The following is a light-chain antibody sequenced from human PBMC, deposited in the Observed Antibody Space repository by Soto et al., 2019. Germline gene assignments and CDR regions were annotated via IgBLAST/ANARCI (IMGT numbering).Light chain of an antibody. CDR1: SSDVGGYNY. Sequence: QSALTQPPSASGSPGQSVTISCTGTSSDVGGYNYVSWYQQHPGKAPKLIIYEVTNRPSGISTRFSGSKSGNTASLTISGLRAEDEAYFYCTSYTTSGTWVFGGGTKLTVL. CDR2: EVT. CDR3: TSYTTSGTWV. J-gene: IGLJ3*02. V-gene: IGLV2-14*01.